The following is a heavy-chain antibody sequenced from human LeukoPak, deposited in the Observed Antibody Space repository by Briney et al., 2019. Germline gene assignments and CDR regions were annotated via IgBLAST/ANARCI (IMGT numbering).Heavy chain of an antibody. D-gene: IGHD5-18*01. CDR3: AKDSGYSYGYGDFDY. CDR2: ISWNSGSI. J-gene: IGHJ4*02. CDR1: GFTFDDYA. Sequence: GGSLRLSCAASGFTFDDYAMHWVRQAPGKGLEWVSGISWNSGSIGYADSVKGRFTISRDNAKNSLYLQMNSLRAEDTALYYCAKDSGYSYGYGDFDYWAREPWSPSPQ. V-gene: IGHV3-9*01.